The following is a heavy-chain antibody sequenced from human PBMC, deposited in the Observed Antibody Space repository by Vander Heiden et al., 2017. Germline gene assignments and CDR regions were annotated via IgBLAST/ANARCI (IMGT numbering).Heavy chain of an antibody. CDR2: ISGSGGST. D-gene: IGHD2-2*02. V-gene: IGHV3-23*01. CDR3: AKDLIWYQRRYGPYGMDV. Sequence: EVQLLESGGGLVQPGGSLRLSCAASGFTFSSYAMSWVRQAPGKGLEWVSAISGSGGSTYYADSVKGRVTISRDNSKNTLYLQMNSLRAEETAVYYCAKDLIWYQRRYGPYGMDVWGQGTTVTVSS. J-gene: IGHJ6*02. CDR1: GFTFSSYA.